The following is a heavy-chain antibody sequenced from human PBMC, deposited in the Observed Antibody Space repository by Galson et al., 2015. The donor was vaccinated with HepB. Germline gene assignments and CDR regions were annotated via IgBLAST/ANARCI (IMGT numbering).Heavy chain of an antibody. V-gene: IGHV1-24*01. CDR2: FDPEDGET. CDR1: GYTLTELS. D-gene: IGHD2-2*01. Sequence: SVKVSCKVSGYTLTELSMHWVRQAPGKGLEWMGGFDPEDGETIYAQKFQGRVTMTEDTSTDTAYMELSSLRSEDTAVYYCATARGYCSSTSCPPRGMDVWGQGTTVTVSS. J-gene: IGHJ6*02. CDR3: ATARGYCSSTSCPPRGMDV.